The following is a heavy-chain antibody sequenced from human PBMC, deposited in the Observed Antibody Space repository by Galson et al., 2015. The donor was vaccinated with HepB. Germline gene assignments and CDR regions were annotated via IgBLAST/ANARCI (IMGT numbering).Heavy chain of an antibody. CDR1: GYTLTELS. J-gene: IGHJ3*02. CDR2: FDPEDGET. CDR3: AREMWEYYYDSSGYYPHWALAI. D-gene: IGHD3-22*01. V-gene: IGHV1-24*01. Sequence: SVKVSCKVSGYTLTELSMHWVRQAPGKGLEWMGGFDPEDGETIYAQKFQGRVTMTRDTSISTAYMELSRLRSDDTAVYYCAREMWEYYYDSSGYYPHWALAIWCKGAIVTVSS.